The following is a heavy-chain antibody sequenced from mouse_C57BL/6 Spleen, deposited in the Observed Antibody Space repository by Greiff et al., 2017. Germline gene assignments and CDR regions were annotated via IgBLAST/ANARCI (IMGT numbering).Heavy chain of an antibody. CDR3: AREYYYSEGGAMDY. CDR1: GYTLTDYN. D-gene: IGHD2-12*01. CDR2: INPNNGGT. V-gene: IGHV1-18*01. Sequence: EVQLQRSGPELVKPGASVKISCKASGYTLTDYNMDWVKQSHGKSLEWIGDINPNNGGTIYNQKFKGKATLTVDKSSNTAYMELRSLTSEDTAVYYCAREYYYSEGGAMDYWGQGTSVTVSS. J-gene: IGHJ4*01.